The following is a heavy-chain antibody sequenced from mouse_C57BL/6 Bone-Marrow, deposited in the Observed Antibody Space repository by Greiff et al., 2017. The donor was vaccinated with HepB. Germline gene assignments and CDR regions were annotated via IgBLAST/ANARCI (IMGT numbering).Heavy chain of an antibody. Sequence: EVQLVESGGGLVKPGGSLKLSCAASGFNFSDYGMHWVRQAPEKGLEWVAYISSGSSTIYYADTVKGRFTISRDNAKNTLFLQMTSLRSEDTAMYYCARCNYVWDYWGQGTTLTVSS. D-gene: IGHD2-1*01. J-gene: IGHJ2*01. CDR3: ARCNYVWDY. CDR1: GFNFSDYG. V-gene: IGHV5-17*01. CDR2: ISSGSSTI.